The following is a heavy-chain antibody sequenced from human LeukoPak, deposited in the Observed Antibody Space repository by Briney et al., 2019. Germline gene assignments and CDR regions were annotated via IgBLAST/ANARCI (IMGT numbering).Heavy chain of an antibody. CDR1: GFTFTNHW. V-gene: IGHV3-7*01. Sequence: GGSLRLPCVTSGFTFTNHWMSWVRQAPGKGLEWVANIREDGGHTNYVDSVKGRFTISRDNAKNSLFLQMDSLTGEDTAVYYCSRGGLYRYSGTSGDYWGQGTLVTVSS. D-gene: IGHD1-26*01. J-gene: IGHJ4*02. CDR2: IREDGGHT. CDR3: SRGGLYRYSGTSGDY.